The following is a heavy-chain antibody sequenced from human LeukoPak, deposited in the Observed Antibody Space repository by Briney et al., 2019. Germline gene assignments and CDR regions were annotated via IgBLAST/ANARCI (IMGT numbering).Heavy chain of an antibody. CDR2: ISYDGSNK. CDR1: GFTFSSYG. Sequence: GGSLRLSCAASGFTFSSYGMHWVRQAPGKGLEWVAVISYDGSNKYYADSVKGRFTISRDNSKNTLYLQMNSLRADDTAVYYCAREGVHGRQWLGRYYFDYWGQGTLVTVSS. J-gene: IGHJ4*02. CDR3: AREGVHGRQWLGRYYFDY. D-gene: IGHD6-19*01. V-gene: IGHV3-30*03.